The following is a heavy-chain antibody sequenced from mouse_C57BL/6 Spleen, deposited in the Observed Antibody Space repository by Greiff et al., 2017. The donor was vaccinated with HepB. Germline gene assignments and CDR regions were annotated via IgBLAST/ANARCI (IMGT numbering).Heavy chain of an antibody. CDR1: GFTFSDYG. V-gene: IGHV5-17*01. Sequence: EVKLMESGGGLVKPGGSLKLSCAASGFTFSDYGMHWVRQAPEKGLEWVAYISSGSSTIYYADTVKGRFTISRDNAKNTLFLQMTSLRSEDTAMYYCARPPVVATEEAWFAYWGQGTLVTVSA. CDR2: ISSGSSTI. D-gene: IGHD1-1*01. J-gene: IGHJ3*01. CDR3: ARPPVVATEEAWFAY.